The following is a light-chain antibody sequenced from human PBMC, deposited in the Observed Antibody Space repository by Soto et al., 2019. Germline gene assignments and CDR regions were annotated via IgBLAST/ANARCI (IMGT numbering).Light chain of an antibody. CDR1: QSISNY. Sequence: DIQMTQSPSTLSRSLGDRVTITCRASQSISNYLNWYQQKPGKPPKLLIFAASSLQSGVPSRFSGSGSGTNFTLTISSLQPEDFAAYYCQQSYSAPITFGQGTRLEIK. CDR3: QQSYSAPIT. V-gene: IGKV1-39*01. J-gene: IGKJ5*01. CDR2: AAS.